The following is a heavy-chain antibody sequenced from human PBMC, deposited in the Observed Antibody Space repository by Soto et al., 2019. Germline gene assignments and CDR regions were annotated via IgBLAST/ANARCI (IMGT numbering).Heavy chain of an antibody. CDR1: GGSLTGYY. Sequence: AETLSLTCVVYGGSLTGYYCIFIRHPPGRGLEWIVEINPTGSPKYNPSLMSRVTIPVDTSKNQFSMKLSSVTAADTAVFYCARSREQWLVDAFDIWGQGTMVTVSS. CDR3: ARSREQWLVDAFDI. J-gene: IGHJ3*02. CDR2: INPTGSP. V-gene: IGHV4-34*01. D-gene: IGHD6-19*01.